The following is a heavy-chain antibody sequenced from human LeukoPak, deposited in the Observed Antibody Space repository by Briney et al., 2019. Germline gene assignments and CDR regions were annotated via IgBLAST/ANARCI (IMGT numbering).Heavy chain of an antibody. V-gene: IGHV1-69*05. J-gene: IGHJ6*03. CDR1: GYTFTGYY. CDR2: IIPIFGTA. D-gene: IGHD2-15*01. Sequence: SVKVSCKASGYTFTGYYMHWVRQAPGQGLEWMGGIIPIFGTANYAQKFQGRVTITTDESTSTAYMELSSLRSEDTAVYYCASGGYCSGGSCTSYYMDVWGKGTTVTVSS. CDR3: ASGGYCSGGSCTSYYMDV.